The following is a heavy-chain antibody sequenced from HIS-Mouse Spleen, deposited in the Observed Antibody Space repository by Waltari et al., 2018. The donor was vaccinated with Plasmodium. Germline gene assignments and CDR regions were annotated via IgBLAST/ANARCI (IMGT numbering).Heavy chain of an antibody. D-gene: IGHD1-7*01. CDR3: ARDRITGTSYFDY. CDR1: GGSISSSSYY. Sequence: QLQLQESGPGLVKPSETLSLTCTVSGGSISSSSYYWGWIRQPPGKGLEWIGSIYYSGSTDYNPSLKRRVTISVDTSKNQFSLKLSSVTAADTAVYYCARDRITGTSYFDYWGQGTLVTVSS. CDR2: IYYSGST. V-gene: IGHV4-39*07. J-gene: IGHJ4*02.